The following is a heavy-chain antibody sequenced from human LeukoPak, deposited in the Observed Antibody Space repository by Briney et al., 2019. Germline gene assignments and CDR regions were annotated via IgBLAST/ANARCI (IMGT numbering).Heavy chain of an antibody. Sequence: ASVKVSCKASGYTFTSYDINWVRQATGQGLEWMGWMNPNSGSTGYAQKFQGGVTITRNTSISTAYMELSGLRSEDTAVYYCARGRSTGYPYYFEYWGQGTLVTVSS. V-gene: IGHV1-8*03. D-gene: IGHD5-12*01. J-gene: IGHJ4*02. CDR2: MNPNSGST. CDR3: ARGRSTGYPYYFEY. CDR1: GYTFTSYD.